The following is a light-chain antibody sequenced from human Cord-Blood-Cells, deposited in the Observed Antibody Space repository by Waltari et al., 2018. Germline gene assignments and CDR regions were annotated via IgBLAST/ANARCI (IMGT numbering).Light chain of an antibody. CDR2: AAS. CDR1: QGISSY. CDR3: RQLNSYPLYT. Sequence: IQLTQSTSSPPASVGDRDTTPCRASQGISSYLAWYQQKPGKAPKLLIYAASTLQSGVPSRCSGSGSGRDFTLTISSLQPEDFATYYCRQLNSYPLYTFGQGTKLEIK. J-gene: IGKJ2*01. V-gene: IGKV1-9*01.